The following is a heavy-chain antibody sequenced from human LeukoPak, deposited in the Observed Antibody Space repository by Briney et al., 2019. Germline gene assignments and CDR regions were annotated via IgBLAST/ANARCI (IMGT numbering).Heavy chain of an antibody. CDR3: AKGHYCSSTSCLFYFDY. V-gene: IGHV3-23*01. J-gene: IGHJ4*02. D-gene: IGHD2-2*01. CDR1: GFTFSNYA. Sequence: PGGSLRLSCAASGFTFSNYAMSWVRQAPGRGLEWVSSLSSGDTGTHYADSVKGRFTISRDNSKNTLYLQMNSLRAEDTAVYYCAKGHYCSSTSCLFYFDYWGQGTLVTVSS. CDR2: LSSGDTGT.